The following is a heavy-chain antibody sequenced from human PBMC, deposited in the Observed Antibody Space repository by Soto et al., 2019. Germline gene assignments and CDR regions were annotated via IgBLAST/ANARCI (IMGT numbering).Heavy chain of an antibody. V-gene: IGHV3-64*01. CDR1: GFTFSSYA. CDR3: AIANPPGY. CDR2: ISSNGDNT. Sequence: EVQLVESGGTLVQPGGSLRLSCAASGFTFSSYAMHWVRQAPGMGLEYVSGISSNGDNTYYANSVKARYSISRDNSKNTLYLQMGSLRAEDMAVYYCAIANPPGYWGQGTLVTVSS. J-gene: IGHJ4*02.